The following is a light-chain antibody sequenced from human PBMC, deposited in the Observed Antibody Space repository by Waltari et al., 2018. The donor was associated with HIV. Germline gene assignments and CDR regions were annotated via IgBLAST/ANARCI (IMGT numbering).Light chain of an antibody. CDR1: QDISNH. J-gene: IGKJ4*01. CDR2: AAS. V-gene: IGKV1-16*01. Sequence: DIQMTQSPSSLSASVGDRVTITCRASQDISNHLVWSQQKPGKAPKSLIYAASNLQRGVPARFSGSGSGTDFTLTISSLQPEDFATYYCQQYDNYPLTFGGGTKVEIK. CDR3: QQYDNYPLT.